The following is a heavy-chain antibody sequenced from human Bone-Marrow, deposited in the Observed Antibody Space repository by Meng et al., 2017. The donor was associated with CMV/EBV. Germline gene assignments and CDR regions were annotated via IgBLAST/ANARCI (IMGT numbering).Heavy chain of an antibody. D-gene: IGHD2-2*02. CDR1: GYTFTGYY. Sequence: ASVKVSCKASGYTFTGYYMHWVRQAPGQGLEWMGWINPNSGDTNYAQKFQGRVTMTRDTSISTAYMELSRLRSDDTAVYYCARAGGYCSSTSCYTPDYWGQGTLVTVSS. CDR3: ARAGGYCSSTSCYTPDY. J-gene: IGHJ4*02. CDR2: INPNSGDT. V-gene: IGHV1-2*02.